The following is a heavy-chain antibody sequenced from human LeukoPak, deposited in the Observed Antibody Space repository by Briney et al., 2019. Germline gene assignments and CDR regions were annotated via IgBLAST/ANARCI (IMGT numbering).Heavy chain of an antibody. CDR1: GGSVSSGSYY. Sequence: PSETLSLTCTVSGGSVSSGSYYWSWIRQPPGKGLERIGYIYYSGSTNYNPSLKSRVTISVDTSKNQFSLKLSSVTAADTAVYYCASRLSSGWYGGHDYWGQGTLVTVSS. J-gene: IGHJ4*02. D-gene: IGHD6-19*01. CDR2: IYYSGST. CDR3: ASRLSSGWYGGHDY. V-gene: IGHV4-61*01.